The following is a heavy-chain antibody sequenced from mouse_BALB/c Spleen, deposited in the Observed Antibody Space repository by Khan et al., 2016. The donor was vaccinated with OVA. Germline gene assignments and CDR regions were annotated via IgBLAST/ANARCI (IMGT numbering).Heavy chain of an antibody. D-gene: IGHD2-10*02. CDR1: GYSITSDYA. J-gene: IGHJ2*01. CDR3: ARVYGGDFDN. Sequence: EVKLLESGPGLVKPSQSLSLTCTVTGYSITSDYAWNWIRQFPGNKLEWMGYISYSGNTKYNPSLKSRISVTRDTSKNQIFLQLNYVTAEDTATYYCARVYGGDFDNWGQGTTLTVSS. V-gene: IGHV3-2*02. CDR2: ISYSGNT.